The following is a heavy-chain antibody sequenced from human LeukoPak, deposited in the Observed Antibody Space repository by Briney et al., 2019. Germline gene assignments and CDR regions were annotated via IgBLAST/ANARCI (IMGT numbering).Heavy chain of an antibody. CDR1: GGSFSGYY. J-gene: IGHJ4*02. CDR2: INHSGST. Sequence: PSETLSLTCAVYGGSFSGYYWSWIRQPPGKGLEWIGEINHSGSTNYNPSLKSRVTISVDTSKNQFSLKLSSVTAADTAVYYCARGSIQLWLRRAFDYWGQGTLVTVSS. CDR3: ARGSIQLWLRRAFDY. V-gene: IGHV4-34*01. D-gene: IGHD5-18*01.